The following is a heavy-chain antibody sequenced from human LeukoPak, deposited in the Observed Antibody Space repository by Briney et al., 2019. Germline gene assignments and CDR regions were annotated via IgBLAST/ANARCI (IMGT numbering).Heavy chain of an antibody. Sequence: GGSLRLSCAASGFTFSSYSMNWVRQAPGKGLEWVSSISSSSSYIYYADSVKGRFTISRDNAKNSLYLQMNSLRAEDTAVYYCARDPYGERYCSGGSCYPLFDPWGQGTLVTVSS. V-gene: IGHV3-21*01. CDR1: GFTFSSYS. D-gene: IGHD2-15*01. J-gene: IGHJ5*02. CDR3: ARDPYGERYCSGGSCYPLFDP. CDR2: ISSSSSYI.